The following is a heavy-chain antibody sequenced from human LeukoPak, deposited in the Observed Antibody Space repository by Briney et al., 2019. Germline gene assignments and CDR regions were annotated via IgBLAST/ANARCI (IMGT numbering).Heavy chain of an antibody. D-gene: IGHD6-13*01. CDR1: GFTLSSYA. CDR2: ISDTGGAT. J-gene: IGHJ4*02. Sequence: GGSLRLSCAASGFTLSSYAMTWVRQAPGKGLQWVSGISDTGGATYYADSVKGRFTISRDNSKNTLYLQLNSLRAEDTAVHYCAKDLRSSSWHYFDYWGQGTLVTVSS. V-gene: IGHV3-23*01. CDR3: AKDLRSSSWHYFDY.